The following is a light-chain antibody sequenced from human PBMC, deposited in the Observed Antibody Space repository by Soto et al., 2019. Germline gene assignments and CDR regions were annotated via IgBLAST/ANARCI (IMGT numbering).Light chain of an antibody. CDR3: TSFTSSYTYV. CDR2: EVS. CDR1: SSDIGGSNR. V-gene: IGLV2-18*02. Sequence: SALTQPPSVSGSPGQSVTISCTGTSSDIGGSNRVSWYQQPPGTAPELVIYEVSDRPSGVPDRFSGSKSGNTASLTISGLQAEDEADYYCTSFTSSYTYVFGTGTKVTVL. J-gene: IGLJ1*01.